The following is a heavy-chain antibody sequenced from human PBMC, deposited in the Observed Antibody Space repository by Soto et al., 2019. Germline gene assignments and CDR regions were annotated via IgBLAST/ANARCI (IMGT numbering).Heavy chain of an antibody. CDR1: GDTFRTYV. V-gene: IGHV1-24*01. CDR2: FDPEDGET. Sequence: ASVKVSCKTSGDTFRTYVISWVRQAPGKGLEWMGGFDPEDGETIYAQKFQGRVTKTDDKDTETTCMELSKLRSEGMPVECWRDGWLDWKYRPRAAFDVWCQWTKVTV. D-gene: IGHD1-1*01. CDR3: RDGWLDWKYRPRAAFDV. J-gene: IGHJ3*01.